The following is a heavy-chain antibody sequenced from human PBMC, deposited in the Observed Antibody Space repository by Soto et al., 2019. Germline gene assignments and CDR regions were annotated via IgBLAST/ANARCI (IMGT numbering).Heavy chain of an antibody. V-gene: IGHV3-30*18. D-gene: IGHD2-15*01. CDR1: GFTFSNYG. Sequence: PGGSLRLSCAASGFTFSNYGMHWVRQAPGKGLEWVAVISYDGSNKYYADSVKGRFTISRDNSKNTLYLQMNSLRAEDAAVYYCAKDREETCSGSSYCLNYWGQGTLVTVSS. CDR3: AKDREETCSGSSYCLNY. CDR2: ISYDGSNK. J-gene: IGHJ4*02.